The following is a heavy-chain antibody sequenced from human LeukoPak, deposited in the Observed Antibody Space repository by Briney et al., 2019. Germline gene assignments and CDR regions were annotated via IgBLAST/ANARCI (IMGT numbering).Heavy chain of an antibody. Sequence: SETLSLTCSVSDDSITMYYWTWIRQPPGKGLEWIGYVDHTGSTNFNPSLKSRVTMSVDTSKNQFSLKLSSVTAADTAVYYCARGQQWPAFSYYYYMDVWGKGTTVTISS. J-gene: IGHJ6*03. D-gene: IGHD6-19*01. V-gene: IGHV4-59*12. CDR3: ARGQQWPAFSYYYYMDV. CDR1: DDSITMYY. CDR2: VDHTGST.